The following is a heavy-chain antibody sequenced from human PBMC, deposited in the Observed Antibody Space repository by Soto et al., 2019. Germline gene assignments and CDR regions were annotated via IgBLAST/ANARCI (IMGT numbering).Heavy chain of an antibody. D-gene: IGHD4-17*01. CDR3: AKRAYGDLFAF. J-gene: IGHJ4*02. V-gene: IGHV4-39*01. CDR1: GGSITSSGFW. Sequence: PSETLSLTCTVSGGSITSSGFWWGWIRQPPGKGLEWIGTIYDIGNTFYNPSLSSRVTISADTSKNQFALKLNSVTAADTAVYFCAKRAYGDLFAFWGQGTLVLVSA. CDR2: IYDIGNT.